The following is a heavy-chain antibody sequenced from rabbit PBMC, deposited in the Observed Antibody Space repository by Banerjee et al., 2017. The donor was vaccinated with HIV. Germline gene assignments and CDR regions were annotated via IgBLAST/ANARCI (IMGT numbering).Heavy chain of an antibody. CDR3: ARDLTGIIGWNFYL. V-gene: IGHV1S40*01. Sequence: QSLEESGGDLVKPGASLTLTCTASGFSFSYSYWICWVRQAPGKGLEWIACIYVGSGGGTKYASWAKGRFTFSRTSSTTVTLQMTSLTAADTAAYFCARDLTGIIGWNFYLWGPGTLVTVS. CDR1: GFSFSYSYW. CDR2: IYVGSGGGT. J-gene: IGHJ4*01. D-gene: IGHD1-1*01.